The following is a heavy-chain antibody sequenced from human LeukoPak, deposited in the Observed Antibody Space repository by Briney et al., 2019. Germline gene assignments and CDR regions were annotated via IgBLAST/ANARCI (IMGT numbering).Heavy chain of an antibody. V-gene: IGHV4-59*01. CDR3: ARDGYSGSDAL. CDR1: GGSISTYY. D-gene: IGHD5-12*01. CDR2: IYHIGST. Sequence: SETLSLTCTVSGGSISTYYWSCIRQPPGKGLEWSGYIYHIGSTNYNPSPKSRVTISVDTSQNQFSLILSSVTAADTAIYYCARDGYSGSDALWGKGTLVTVSS. J-gene: IGHJ4*02.